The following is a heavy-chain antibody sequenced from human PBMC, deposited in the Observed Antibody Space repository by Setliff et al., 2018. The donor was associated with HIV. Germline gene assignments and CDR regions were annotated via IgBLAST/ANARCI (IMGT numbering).Heavy chain of an antibody. CDR3: HGGYDTEEQSSVDY. V-gene: IGHV3-21*01. Sequence: GSLRLSCPASGFTFSPYTLNWVRQAPGKGLDWVASFSGSGRSVYYADSVKGRFTISRDNAESSLYLQMNSLRAEDTGVYYCHGGYDTEEQSSVDYWGQGALVTVSS. CDR1: GFTFSPYT. D-gene: IGHD3-3*01. J-gene: IGHJ4*02. CDR2: FSGSGRSV.